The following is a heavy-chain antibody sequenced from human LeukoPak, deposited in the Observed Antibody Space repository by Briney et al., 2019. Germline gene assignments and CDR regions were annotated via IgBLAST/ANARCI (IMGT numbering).Heavy chain of an antibody. V-gene: IGHV3-30-3*01. CDR1: GFTFSSSA. J-gene: IGHJ4*02. Sequence: GGSLRLSCTASGFTFSSSAMHWVRQAPGKGLEWVAVISFDGSNEYYADSVKGRFTISRDNSKNTLYLQMNSLRAEDTAVYYCARDPEYQLLYYFDYWGQGTLVTVSS. CDR2: ISFDGSNE. CDR3: ARDPEYQLLYYFDY. D-gene: IGHD2-2*01.